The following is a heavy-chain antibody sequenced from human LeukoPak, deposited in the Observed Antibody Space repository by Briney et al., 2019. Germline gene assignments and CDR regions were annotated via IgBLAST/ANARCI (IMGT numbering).Heavy chain of an antibody. CDR1: GGSISSYY. J-gene: IGHJ4*02. D-gene: IGHD3-10*01. CDR3: ARHLPSNIRQILAYYYGSGSPQGEFDY. CDR2: INHSGST. Sequence: SETLSLTCTVSGGSISSYYWSWIRQPPGKGLEWIGEINHSGSTNYNPSLKSRVTISVDTSKNQFSLKLGSVTAADTAVYYCARHLPSNIRQILAYYYGSGSPQGEFDYWGQGTLVTVSS. V-gene: IGHV4-34*01.